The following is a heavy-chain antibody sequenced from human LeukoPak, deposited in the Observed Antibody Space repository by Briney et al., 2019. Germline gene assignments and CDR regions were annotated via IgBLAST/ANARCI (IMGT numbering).Heavy chain of an antibody. Sequence: GGSLRLSCAASGITFSSESMQWVRQAPGKGLEWVAVISYDGSNKYYADSVKGRFTISRDNSKNTLYLQMNSLRAEDTAVYYCSRVMGRYCSSTSCYVDYWGQGTLVTVSS. V-gene: IGHV3-30*04. J-gene: IGHJ4*02. CDR3: SRVMGRYCSSTSCYVDY. D-gene: IGHD2-2*01. CDR1: GITFSSES. CDR2: ISYDGSNK.